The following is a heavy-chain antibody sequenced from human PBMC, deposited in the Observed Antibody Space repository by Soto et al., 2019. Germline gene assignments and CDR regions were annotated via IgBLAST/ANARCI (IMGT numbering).Heavy chain of an antibody. CDR3: ARDMVVDSQQQLVT. D-gene: IGHD6-13*01. Sequence: QVQLVQSGAEVKNSGASVKVSCKASGYTFTSYGFSWVRQAPGQGLEWMGWISASNGNTNYAQKLQGRVTMTTDTSTGTAYMELRSLRSDDTAVYYCARDMVVDSQQQLVTWGQGTLVTVSS. CDR2: ISASNGNT. J-gene: IGHJ5*02. CDR1: GYTFTSYG. V-gene: IGHV1-18*01.